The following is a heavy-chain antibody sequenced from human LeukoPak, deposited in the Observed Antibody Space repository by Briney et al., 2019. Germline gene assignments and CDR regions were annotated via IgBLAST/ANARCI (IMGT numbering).Heavy chain of an antibody. CDR2: IYSDGNT. D-gene: IGHD6-19*01. J-gene: IGHJ5*02. V-gene: IGHV3-53*01. CDR3: AGDTHSSSWYDH. Sequence: GGSLRLSCAASGFTVSSIYMSWVCQAPGKGLEWVSFIYSDGNTYYADSVKGRFTLSRDSSRNTLYLQMNSLRVDDTAVYYCAGDTHSSSWYDHWGQGTLVTVSS. CDR1: GFTVSSIY.